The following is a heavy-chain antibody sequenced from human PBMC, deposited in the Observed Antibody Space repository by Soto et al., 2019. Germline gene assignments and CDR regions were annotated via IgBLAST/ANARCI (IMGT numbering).Heavy chain of an antibody. V-gene: IGHV3-30-3*01. CDR1: GYTFSSYA. D-gene: IGHD3-10*01. J-gene: IGHJ3*02. CDR3: ARDLRPDGSGTFDAFDI. CDR2: ISYDGSNK. Sequence: GWSLRLSCAASGYTFSSYAMHCVRQAPGKGLECVAIISYDGSNKYYADSGNGRFTISRDTSNNTLYLQMNSLRAEDTALYHCARDLRPDGSGTFDAFDICGEGTMVTV.